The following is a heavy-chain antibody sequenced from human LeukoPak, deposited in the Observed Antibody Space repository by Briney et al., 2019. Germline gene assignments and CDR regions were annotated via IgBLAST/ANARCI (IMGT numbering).Heavy chain of an antibody. CDR3: ARSSYGSGNAFDI. V-gene: IGHV1-69*13. CDR2: IIPIFGTA. CDR1: GGTFSSYA. J-gene: IGHJ3*02. D-gene: IGHD3-10*01. Sequence: SVKVSCKASGGTFSSYAISWVRQAPGQGLEWMGGIIPIFGTANYAQKFQGRVTITADESTSTVYMELSSLRSEDTAVYYCARSSYGSGNAFDIWGQGTMVTVSS.